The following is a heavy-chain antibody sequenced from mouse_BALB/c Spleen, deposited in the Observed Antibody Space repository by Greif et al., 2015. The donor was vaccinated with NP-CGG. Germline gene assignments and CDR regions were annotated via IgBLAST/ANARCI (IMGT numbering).Heavy chain of an antibody. CDR3: TRYGYYAMDY. D-gene: IGHD1-1*02. J-gene: IGHJ4*01. V-gene: IGHV1S81*02. CDR1: GYTFTSYY. Sequence: QVQLQQPGAELVKPGASVKLSCKASGYTFTSYYMYWVKQRPGQGLEWIGEINPSNGGTNFNEKFKSKATLTVDKSSSTAYMQLSSLTSEDSAVYYCTRYGYYAMDYWGQGTSVTVSS. CDR2: INPSNGGT.